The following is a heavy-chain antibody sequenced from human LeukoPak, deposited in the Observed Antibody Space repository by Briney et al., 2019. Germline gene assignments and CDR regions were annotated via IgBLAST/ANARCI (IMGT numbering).Heavy chain of an antibody. CDR3: ARDSGTTGEVKFDP. D-gene: IGHD3-10*01. CDR2: IYTSGTI. Sequence: PSETLSLTCTVSGGSISSYYWSWIRQPAGTALEWIGRIYTSGTITYNPSLKSRVAMSVDTSKNQFSLKLSSVTAADTAVYYCARDSGTTGEVKFDPWGQGTLVTVSS. V-gene: IGHV4-4*07. CDR1: GGSISSYY. J-gene: IGHJ5*02.